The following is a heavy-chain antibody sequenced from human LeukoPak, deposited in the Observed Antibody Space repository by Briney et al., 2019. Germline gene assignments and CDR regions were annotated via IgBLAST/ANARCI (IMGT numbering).Heavy chain of an antibody. CDR1: GFTFSTYA. D-gene: IGHD3-9*01. Sequence: PGGSLRLSCAASGFTFSTYAMSWVRQAPGEGLEWVSGINAGGDFTYYPASVKGRFTISRDNSKNTLYLQMNSLRAEDTAVYYCAHLGYDILTGYYNWGQGTLVFVSS. CDR2: INAGGDFT. J-gene: IGHJ4*02. CDR3: AHLGYDILTGYYN. V-gene: IGHV3-23*01.